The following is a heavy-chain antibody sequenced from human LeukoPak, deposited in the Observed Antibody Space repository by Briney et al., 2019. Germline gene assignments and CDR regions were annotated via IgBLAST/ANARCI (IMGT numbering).Heavy chain of an antibody. J-gene: IGHJ4*02. D-gene: IGHD5-24*01. Sequence: GGSLRLSCAASGFTFSSYSMNWVRQAPGKGLEWVSYISSSSSTIYYADSVKGRFTISRDNAKNSLYLQMNSLRAEDTAVYYCARTKEMASISYFDSWGQGTLVTVSS. CDR1: GFTFSSYS. V-gene: IGHV3-48*01. CDR2: ISSSSSTI. CDR3: ARTKEMASISYFDS.